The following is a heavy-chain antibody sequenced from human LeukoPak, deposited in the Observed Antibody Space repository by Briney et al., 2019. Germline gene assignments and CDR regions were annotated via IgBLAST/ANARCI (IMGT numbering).Heavy chain of an antibody. Sequence: GGSLRLSCAASGFTFTNYAVNWVRQAPGKGLEWVSAISGDGTFIYYTESAKGRFTISRDNSMSTVYLQMNSLRAEDTAMYYCARRNSGNFPFDYWGQGTLVTVSS. CDR3: ARRNSGNFPFDY. CDR2: ISGDGTFI. D-gene: IGHD6-19*01. V-gene: IGHV3-23*01. J-gene: IGHJ4*02. CDR1: GFTFTNYA.